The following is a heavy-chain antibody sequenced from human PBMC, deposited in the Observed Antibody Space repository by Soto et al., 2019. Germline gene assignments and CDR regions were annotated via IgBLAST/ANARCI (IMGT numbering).Heavy chain of an antibody. CDR3: TREATIYYYDSSGYYMF. CDR1: GFNFSTYS. Sequence: QPGGSLRLSCAASGFNFSTYSMNWVRQAPGKGLEWVSYISSSSSTIYYADSVKGRFTISRDNAKDSLYLQMNSLRAEDTAVYYCTREATIYYYDSSGYYMFWGKGTMVTV. CDR2: ISSSSSTI. J-gene: IGHJ3*01. V-gene: IGHV3-48*01. D-gene: IGHD3-22*01.